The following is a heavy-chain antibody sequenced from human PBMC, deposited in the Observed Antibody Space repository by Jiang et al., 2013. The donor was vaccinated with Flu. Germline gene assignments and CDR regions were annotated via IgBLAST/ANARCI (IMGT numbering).Heavy chain of an antibody. CDR1: GFTFSSYG. V-gene: IGHV3-33*01. D-gene: IGHD5-12*01. J-gene: IGHJ6*02. Sequence: SLRLSCAASGFTFSSYGMHWVRQAPGKGLEWVAVIWYDGSNKYYADSVKGRFTISRDNSKNTLYLQMNSLRAEDTAVYYCARDEFSVDIVTYYYYYGMDVWGQGTTVTVSS. CDR2: IWYDGSNK. CDR3: ARDEFSVDIVTYYYYYGMDV.